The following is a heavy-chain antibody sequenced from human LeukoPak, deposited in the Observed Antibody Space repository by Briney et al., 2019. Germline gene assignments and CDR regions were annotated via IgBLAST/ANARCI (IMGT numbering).Heavy chain of an antibody. CDR2: ITASGTAM. Sequence: PGGSLRLSCAASGFTFSSYSMNWVRQAPGKGLEWVSHITASGTAMFYADSVKGRFTISRDNAKNSLYLQMNSLRDEDTAVYYCASPAAYDSSGYYYAWGQGTLVTVSS. CDR3: ASPAAYDSSGYYYA. D-gene: IGHD3-22*01. V-gene: IGHV3-48*02. J-gene: IGHJ5*02. CDR1: GFTFSSYS.